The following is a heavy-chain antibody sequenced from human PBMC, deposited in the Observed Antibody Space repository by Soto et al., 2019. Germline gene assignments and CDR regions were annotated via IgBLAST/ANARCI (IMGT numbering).Heavy chain of an antibody. V-gene: IGHV1-18*01. CDR3: ARAAVTGRNYYYYYGMDV. CDR1: GYTFTSYG. CDR2: ISAYNGNT. D-gene: IGHD4-17*01. J-gene: IGHJ6*02. Sequence: ASVKVSCKASGYTFTSYGIGWVRQAPGQGLEWMGWISAYNGNTNYAQKLQGRVTMTTDTSTSTAYMELRSLRSDDTAVYYCARAAVTGRNYYYYYGMDVWGQGTTVTVSS.